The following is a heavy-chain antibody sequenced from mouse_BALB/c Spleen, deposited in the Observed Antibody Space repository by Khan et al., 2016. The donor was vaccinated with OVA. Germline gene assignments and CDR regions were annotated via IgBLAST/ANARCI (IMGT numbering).Heavy chain of an antibody. CDR2: INTYTGEP. CDR3: ARPPYFAYAMDN. Sequence: QIQLVQSGPELKKPGETVKISCKASGHTFTNFGMNWVKQAPGKGLKWMGWINTYTGEPTYADDFNGRFAFSLEASASTSYLQINNLTNEDTATYFCARPPYFAYAMDNGGKGTSVTVSS. J-gene: IGHJ4*01. V-gene: IGHV9-3-1*01. CDR1: GHTFTNFG. D-gene: IGHD2-10*01.